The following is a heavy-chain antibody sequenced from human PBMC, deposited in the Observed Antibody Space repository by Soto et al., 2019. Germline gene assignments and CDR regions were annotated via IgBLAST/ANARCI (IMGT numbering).Heavy chain of an antibody. CDR2: IYMNGST. J-gene: IGHJ6*02. D-gene: IGHD6-19*01. CDR1: GGPISSYY. Sequence: SETLSLSCTVSGGPISSYYWSWIRQPAGKGLEWIGRIYMNGSTNYNPSLKSRVTVSVDTSKSQFSLMLNSVTAADTAVYYCVRDGSSGWYYYGMDVWGQGTPVTVSS. CDR3: VRDGSSGWYYYGMDV. V-gene: IGHV4-4*07.